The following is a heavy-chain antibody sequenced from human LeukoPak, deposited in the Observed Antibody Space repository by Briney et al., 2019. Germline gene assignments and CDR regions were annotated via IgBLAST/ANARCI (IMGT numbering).Heavy chain of an antibody. CDR2: IRSKAYGGTT. D-gene: IGHD3-16*01. CDR1: GFTFTTYW. Sequence: PGGSLRLSCAASGFTFTTYWMSWVRQAPGKGLEWVGFIRSKAYGGTTEYAASVKGRFTISRDDSKSIAYLQMNSLKTEDTAVYYCTRVGVWRLGDPRYFDYWGQGTLVTVSS. J-gene: IGHJ4*02. V-gene: IGHV3-49*04. CDR3: TRVGVWRLGDPRYFDY.